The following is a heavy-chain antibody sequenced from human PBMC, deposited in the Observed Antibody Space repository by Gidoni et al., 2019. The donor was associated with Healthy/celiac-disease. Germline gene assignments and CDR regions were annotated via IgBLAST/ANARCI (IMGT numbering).Heavy chain of an antibody. Sequence: YADSVKGRFTISRDNSKNTLYLQMNSLRAEDTAVYYCAKGAPGDGSGIHHQSPSVFDPWGQGTLVTVSS. D-gene: IGHD6-19*01. J-gene: IGHJ5*02. CDR3: AKGAPGDGSGIHHQSPSVFDP. V-gene: IGHV3-23*01.